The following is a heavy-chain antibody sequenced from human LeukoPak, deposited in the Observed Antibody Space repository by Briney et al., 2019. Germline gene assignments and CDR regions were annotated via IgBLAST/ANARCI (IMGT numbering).Heavy chain of an antibody. CDR3: TTRIVLMVYAPDRREEEVFDI. D-gene: IGHD2-8*01. CDR2: FKGKTVGGHL. Sequence: PGGSLRLSLCSLWIPFKKPLDDWGRPGPGKGLGWAGKFKGKTVGGHLDYAAPVKGRFTISREDSKSTLYLQMNSLKTEDTGVYYCTTRIVLMVYAPDRREEEVFDIWGQGTMVTVSS. J-gene: IGHJ3*02. V-gene: IGHV3-15*01. CDR1: IPFKKPL.